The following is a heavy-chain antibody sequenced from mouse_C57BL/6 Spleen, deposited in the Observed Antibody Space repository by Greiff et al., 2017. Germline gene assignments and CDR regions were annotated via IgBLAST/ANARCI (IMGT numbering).Heavy chain of an antibody. CDR3: ARWEDDYDRFDY. V-gene: IGHV1-55*01. Sequence: QVQLQQSGAELARPGASVKLSCKASGYTFTSYWITWVKQRPGQGLEWIGDIYPGSGSTNYNEKFKSKATLTVDTSSSTAYMQLSSLTSEDSAVYYCARWEDDYDRFDYWGQGTTLTVSS. CDR2: IYPGSGST. D-gene: IGHD2-4*01. J-gene: IGHJ2*01. CDR1: GYTFTSYW.